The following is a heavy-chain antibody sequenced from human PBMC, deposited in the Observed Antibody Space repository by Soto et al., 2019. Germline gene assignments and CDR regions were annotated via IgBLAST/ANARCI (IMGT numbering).Heavy chain of an antibody. CDR3: ARDLGYCSGGSCNWFDP. Sequence: TLSLTYTFSGGSISPYYWRWFRQPLEQGLEWIGYIYYSGSTNYNPSLKSRVTISVDTSKNQFSLKLSSVTAADTAVYYCARDLGYCSGGSCNWFDPWGQGTLVTVS. V-gene: IGHV4-59*12. CDR2: IYYSGST. CDR1: GGSISPYY. J-gene: IGHJ5*02. D-gene: IGHD2-15*01.